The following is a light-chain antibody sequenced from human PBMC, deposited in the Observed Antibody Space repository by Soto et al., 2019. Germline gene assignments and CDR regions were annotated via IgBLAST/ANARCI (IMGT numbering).Light chain of an antibody. CDR3: QQYHSTPWT. Sequence: DIVMTQSPDSLSVSLGERATINCKSSQSVLYSSNNKNYLAWYQLRPGQPPKSLIYWASTRESGVPDRFSGSGSGTDFTLTISRLQAEDVGVYYWQQYHSTPWTFGQGTKVEIK. CDR1: QSVLYSSNNKNY. J-gene: IGKJ1*01. CDR2: WAS. V-gene: IGKV4-1*01.